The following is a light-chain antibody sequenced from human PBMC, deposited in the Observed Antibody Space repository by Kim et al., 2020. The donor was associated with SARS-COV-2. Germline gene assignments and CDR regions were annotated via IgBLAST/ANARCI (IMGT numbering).Light chain of an antibody. J-gene: IGLJ3*02. CDR3: QSFDRDTQV. Sequence: GKPVAITGPRDRGTIASNYVQWYQQRPGSSPTPVIYEDTHRPSGVPDRFSGSIDSSSNSASLTISGLKTEDEADYYCQSFDRDTQVFGGGTQLTVL. CDR2: EDT. V-gene: IGLV6-57*01. CDR1: RGTIASNY.